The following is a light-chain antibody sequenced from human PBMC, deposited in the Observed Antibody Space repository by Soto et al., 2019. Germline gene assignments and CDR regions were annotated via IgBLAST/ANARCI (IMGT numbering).Light chain of an antibody. V-gene: IGLV2-14*01. CDR3: SSYTGSSTLVV. Sequence: QSALTQPASVSGSPGQSITISCTGTSSDVGAYNYVSWYQHHPGKVPKLMIYEVSKRPSGVSNRFSGSKSGNTASLTISGLQAEDEADYYCSSYTGSSTLVVFGGGTKVTVL. CDR2: EVS. CDR1: SSDVGAYNY. J-gene: IGLJ2*01.